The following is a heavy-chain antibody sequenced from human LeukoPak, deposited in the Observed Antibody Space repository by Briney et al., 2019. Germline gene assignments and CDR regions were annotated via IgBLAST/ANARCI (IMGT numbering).Heavy chain of an antibody. CDR3: ARQAPAAVPYFDY. Sequence: GGSLRLSCAASGFTFSSYAMSWVRQAPGKGLEWVSSISSSSTYIFYAASVKGRFTISRDNAKNSLYLQMNSLRAEDTAVYYCARQAPAAVPYFDYWGQGTLVTVSS. D-gene: IGHD2-2*02. V-gene: IGHV3-21*01. J-gene: IGHJ4*02. CDR1: GFTFSSYA. CDR2: ISSSSTYI.